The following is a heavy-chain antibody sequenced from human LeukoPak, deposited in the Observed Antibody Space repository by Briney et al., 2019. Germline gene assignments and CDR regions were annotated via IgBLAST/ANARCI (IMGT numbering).Heavy chain of an antibody. D-gene: IGHD3-3*01. CDR1: GGSISSYY. J-gene: IGHJ3*02. CDR2: IYTSGST. CDR3: AREGQNYDFWSGYYDAFDI. V-gene: IGHV4-4*07. Sequence: SETLFLTCTVSGGSISSYYWSWIRQPAGKGLEWIGRIYTSGSTNYNPSLKSRVTMSVDTSKNQFSLKLSSVTAADTAVYYCAREGQNYDFWSGYYDAFDIWGQGTMVTVSS.